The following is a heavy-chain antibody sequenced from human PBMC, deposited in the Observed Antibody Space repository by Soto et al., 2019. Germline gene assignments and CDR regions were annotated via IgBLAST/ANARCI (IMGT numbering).Heavy chain of an antibody. CDR3: ARLAYSGCLQT. J-gene: IGHJ1*01. Sequence: SETLSLTCDVSGDSISTSSYYWGWIRQPPGKGLEWIASIYYSGATYYNPSLQSRVTISVDTSNNRFSLTLSSLTAADTAVYFCARLAYSGCLQTWGQGSLVTVSS. V-gene: IGHV4-39*02. D-gene: IGHD1-26*01. CDR1: GDSISTSSYY. CDR2: IYYSGAT.